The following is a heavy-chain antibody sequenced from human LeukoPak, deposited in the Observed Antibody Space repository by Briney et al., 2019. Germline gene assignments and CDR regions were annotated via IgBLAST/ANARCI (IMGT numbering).Heavy chain of an antibody. J-gene: IGHJ4*02. CDR1: GFTFSSYA. V-gene: IGHV3-23*01. CDR3: AKKLSAFGTFDY. Sequence: GGSLRLSCTASGFTFSSYAMSWVRQAPGKGLEWVSLITGSGGNTYYADSVKGRFTISRDNSKNTLYLQMNSLRVEDTAVYYCAKKLSAFGTFDYWGQGTLVTVSS. D-gene: IGHD3/OR15-3a*01. CDR2: ITGSGGNT.